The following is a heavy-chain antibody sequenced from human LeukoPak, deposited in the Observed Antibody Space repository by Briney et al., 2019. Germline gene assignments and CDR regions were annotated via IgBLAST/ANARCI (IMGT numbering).Heavy chain of an antibody. CDR2: INPSGGST. CDR3: ARGSWGGVGATRNAFDI. J-gene: IGHJ3*02. CDR1: GYTFTSYY. V-gene: IGHV1-46*01. Sequence: ASVKVSCNASGYTFTSYYMHWVRQAPGQGLEWMGIINPSGGSTSYAQKFQGRVTMTRDTSTSTVYMELSSLRSEDTAVYYCARGSWGGVGATRNAFDIWGQGTMVTVSS. D-gene: IGHD1-26*01.